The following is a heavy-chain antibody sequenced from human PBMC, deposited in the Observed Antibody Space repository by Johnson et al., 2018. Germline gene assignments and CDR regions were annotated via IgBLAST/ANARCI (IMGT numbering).Heavy chain of an antibody. CDR1: GFTFGDYA. D-gene: IGHD3-16*01. CDR3: GGDWELGGYYDAFDI. V-gene: IGHV3-49*03. Sequence: VQPVQSGGGLVQPGRSXRLSCTASGFTFGDYAMSWFRQAPGKGLEGDGFIRSKAYGGTPENSASVQGRLTISRDDSKSITYLPKNSRGAEETAVYYCGGDWELGGYYDAFDIWGQGTMVTVSS. J-gene: IGHJ3*02. CDR2: IRSKAYGGTP.